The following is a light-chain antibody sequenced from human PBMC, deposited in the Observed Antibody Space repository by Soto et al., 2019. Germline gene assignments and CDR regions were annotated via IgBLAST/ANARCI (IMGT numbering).Light chain of an antibody. CDR2: DTS. Sequence: DIQMTQSPSSLSASVGDRVTITCRASQSIGNYLHWYQQIPGKAPKLLIYDTSSLHSGVPSRFSGSGSGTHFTLTISSLRPEDIATYYCQQSYTTANSFGQGTKVDIK. V-gene: IGKV1-39*01. J-gene: IGKJ2*01. CDR1: QSIGNY. CDR3: QQSYTTANS.